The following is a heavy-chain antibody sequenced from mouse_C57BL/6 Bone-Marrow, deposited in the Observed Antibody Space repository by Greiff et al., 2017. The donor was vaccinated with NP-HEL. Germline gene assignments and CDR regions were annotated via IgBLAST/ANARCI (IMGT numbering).Heavy chain of an antibody. V-gene: IGHV5-4*01. CDR3: ARDMVTEGDYFDY. CDR1: GFTFSSYA. J-gene: IGHJ2*01. Sequence: EVQLVESGGGLVKPGGSLKLSCAASGFTFSSYAMSWVRQTPEKRLEWVATISDGGSYTYYPDNVKGRFTISRDNAKNNLYLQMSHLKSEDTAMYYCARDMVTEGDYFDYWGQGTTLTVSS. CDR2: ISDGGSYT. D-gene: IGHD2-2*01.